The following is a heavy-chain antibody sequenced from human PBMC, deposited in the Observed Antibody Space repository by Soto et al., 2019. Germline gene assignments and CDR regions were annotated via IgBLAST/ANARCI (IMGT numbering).Heavy chain of an antibody. CDR3: ARDPLWFGEIGDFDY. J-gene: IGHJ4*02. V-gene: IGHV3-21*06. D-gene: IGHD3-10*01. CDR1: GFTFSSHA. CDR2: IDSSSSFI. Sequence: EVQLVESGGSLVKPEGSLRLSCSVSGFTFSSHAMNWVRRAPGKGLEWISSIDSSSSFIYYADSVKGRFTISRDNAKNSVFLHMSSLRADDTAVYYCARDPLWFGEIGDFDYWGQGALVTVFS.